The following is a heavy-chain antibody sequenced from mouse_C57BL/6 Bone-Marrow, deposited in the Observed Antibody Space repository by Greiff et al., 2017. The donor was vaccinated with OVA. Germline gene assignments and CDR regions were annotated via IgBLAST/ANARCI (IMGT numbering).Heavy chain of an antibody. CDR2: IDPSDGDT. J-gene: IGHJ3*01. V-gene: IGHV1-50*01. D-gene: IGHD4-1*01. Sequence: VQLQQSGPELVKPGASVKLSCKASGYTFTSYWIQWVKQRPGQGLEWIGEIDPSDGDTNYNQKFKGKATVTVDTSTSTANMQLSSLTSEDSAVYYCAGWEFAYWGQGTLVTVSA. CDR1: GYTFTSYW. CDR3: AGWEFAY.